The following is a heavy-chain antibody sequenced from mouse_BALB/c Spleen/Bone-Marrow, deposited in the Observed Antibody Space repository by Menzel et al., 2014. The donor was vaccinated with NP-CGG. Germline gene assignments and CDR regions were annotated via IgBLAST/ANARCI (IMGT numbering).Heavy chain of an antibody. CDR2: IYPSDSYT. D-gene: IGHD2-1*01. Sequence: LQLQQSGAELVRPGASVKLSCKASGYTFTNYWINWVKQRPGQGLEWIGNIYPSDSYTTYNQNFKDKATLTVDKSSSTAYMQLSSPTSEDAAVYYCTVYGNYFYYWGQGTTLTVSS. CDR1: GYTFTNYW. CDR3: TVYGNYFYY. J-gene: IGHJ2*01. V-gene: IGHV1-69*02.